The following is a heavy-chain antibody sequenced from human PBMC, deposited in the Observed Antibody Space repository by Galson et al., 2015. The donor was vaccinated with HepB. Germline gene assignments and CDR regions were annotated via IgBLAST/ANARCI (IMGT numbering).Heavy chain of an antibody. Sequence: CAISGDSVSINSSAWNWIRQSPSRGLEWLARTYYRSKWSNDYAESVKGRITININSDTSKNQFSLQLNSVTPEDTAVYYCAAGPYDFWSGYYRGFDPWGQGTLVTVSS. J-gene: IGHJ5*02. CDR3: AAGPYDFWSGYYRGFDP. D-gene: IGHD3-3*01. CDR1: GDSVSINSSA. V-gene: IGHV6-1*01. CDR2: TYYRSKWSN.